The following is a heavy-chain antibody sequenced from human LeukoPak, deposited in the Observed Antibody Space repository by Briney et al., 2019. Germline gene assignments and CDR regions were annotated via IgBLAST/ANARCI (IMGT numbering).Heavy chain of an antibody. J-gene: IGHJ6*03. Sequence: GGSLRLSCAASGFTFSSYAMHWVRQAPGKGLEWVAVIPYDGSNKYYADSVKGRFTISRDNSKNTLYLQMNSLRAEDTAVYYCASYSQLPDYYYYMDVWGKGTTVTVSS. CDR2: IPYDGSNK. D-gene: IGHD2-2*01. V-gene: IGHV3-30-3*01. CDR3: ASYSQLPDYYYYMDV. CDR1: GFTFSSYA.